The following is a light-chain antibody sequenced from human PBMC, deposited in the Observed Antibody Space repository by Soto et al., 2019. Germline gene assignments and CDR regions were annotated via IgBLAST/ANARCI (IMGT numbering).Light chain of an antibody. Sequence: DIQMTQSPSTLSASVGDSVTITCRASQNIRNWLAWYQQKRGKATKLLIYDASSLESGVPSRFSGRGSGTEFTLTISRLQPDDFAGYYCQQYNSYSGTFGQGTKVDI. V-gene: IGKV1-5*01. CDR2: DAS. J-gene: IGKJ1*01. CDR3: QQYNSYSGT. CDR1: QNIRNW.